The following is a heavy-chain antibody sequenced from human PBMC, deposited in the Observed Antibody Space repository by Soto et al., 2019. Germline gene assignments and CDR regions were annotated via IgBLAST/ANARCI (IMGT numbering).Heavy chain of an antibody. CDR3: ARTYCSSTSCYWDY. J-gene: IGHJ4*02. CDR2: IYYSGST. V-gene: IGHV4-39*01. D-gene: IGHD2-2*01. CDR1: GGSISSSSYY. Sequence: QLQLQESGPGLVKPSETLSLTCTVSGGSISSSSYYWGWIRQPPGKGLEWIGSIYYSGSTYYNPSLKSRVTISVDTSKNQFSLKLSSVTAADTAVYYCARTYCSSTSCYWDYWGQGTLVTVSS.